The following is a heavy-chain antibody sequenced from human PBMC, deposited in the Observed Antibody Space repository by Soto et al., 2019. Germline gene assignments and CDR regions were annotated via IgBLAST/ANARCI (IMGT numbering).Heavy chain of an antibody. Sequence: GGSLRLSCAASGFTFSSYAMSWVRQAPGKGLEWVSAISGSGGSTYYADSVKGRFTISRDNSKNTLYLQMNSLRAEDTAVYYCAKDPGDEDFLEIMDVWGKGTTVTVSS. CDR1: GFTFSSYA. CDR2: ISGSGGST. D-gene: IGHD3-3*01. CDR3: AKDPGDEDFLEIMDV. V-gene: IGHV3-23*01. J-gene: IGHJ6*03.